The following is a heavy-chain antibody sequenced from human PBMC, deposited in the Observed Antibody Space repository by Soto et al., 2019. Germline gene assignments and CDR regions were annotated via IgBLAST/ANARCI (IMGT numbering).Heavy chain of an antibody. CDR1: GGSFSGYY. J-gene: IGHJ4*02. V-gene: IGHV4-34*01. CDR3: ARVGFRGGSCYKVGN. Sequence: PSETLSLTCAVYGGSFSGYYWSWIRQPPGKGLEWIGEINHSGSTNYNPSLKSRVTISVDTSKNQFSLKLSSVTAADTAVYYCARVGFRGGSCYKVGNWGQGTLVTVS. D-gene: IGHD2-15*01. CDR2: INHSGST.